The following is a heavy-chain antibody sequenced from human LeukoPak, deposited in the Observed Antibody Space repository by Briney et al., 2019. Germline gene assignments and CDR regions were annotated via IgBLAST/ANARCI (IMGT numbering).Heavy chain of an antibody. V-gene: IGHV4-31*03. CDR2: IYYSGST. D-gene: IGHD1-14*01. CDR1: AASSGSGGYS. Sequence: PSETLSLTCTVSAASSGSGGYSWNWIRQHPEKGLEWIGSIYYSGSTYYNPSLKSRVNVSVDTSENQFSLKLSSVAAADTAVYYCARASSARNGFDYWGQGTLVTVSS. J-gene: IGHJ4*02. CDR3: ARASSARNGFDY.